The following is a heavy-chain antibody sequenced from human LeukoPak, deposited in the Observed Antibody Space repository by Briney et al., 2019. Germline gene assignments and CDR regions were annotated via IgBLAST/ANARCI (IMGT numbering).Heavy chain of an antibody. D-gene: IGHD2-15*01. Sequence: GRSLRLSCAASGFTFDDYAMHWVRQAPGKGLEWVSGISWNSGSIGYADSVKGRFTISGDNAKNSLYLQMNSLRAEDTALYYCAKEDCSGGSCYFDYWGQGTLVTVSS. J-gene: IGHJ4*02. CDR2: ISWNSGSI. V-gene: IGHV3-9*01. CDR3: AKEDCSGGSCYFDY. CDR1: GFTFDDYA.